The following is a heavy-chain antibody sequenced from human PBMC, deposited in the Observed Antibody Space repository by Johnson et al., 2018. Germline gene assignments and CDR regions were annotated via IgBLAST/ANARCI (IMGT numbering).Heavy chain of an antibody. Sequence: QVQLVQSGGGVVQHGRSLRLSCAASGFTFSSYAMHWVRQAPGKGLEWVAVISYDGSNKYYADSVKGRFTISSDKSKNKLYQQMNTLRAEDTAVYYWARGYCSSTSCYAYYYYYMDVWGKGTTVTVSS. CDR2: ISYDGSNK. J-gene: IGHJ6*03. CDR1: GFTFSSYA. V-gene: IGHV3-30-3*01. CDR3: ARGYCSSTSCYAYYYYYMDV. D-gene: IGHD2-2*01.